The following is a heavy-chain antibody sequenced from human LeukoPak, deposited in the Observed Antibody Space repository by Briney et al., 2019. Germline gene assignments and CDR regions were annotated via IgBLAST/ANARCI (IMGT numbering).Heavy chain of an antibody. D-gene: IGHD6-19*01. CDR3: ARDGGQGSGWSTIDY. CDR2: IFYNGET. J-gene: IGHJ4*02. V-gene: IGHV4-61*01. Sequence: SETLSLTCTVSGGSVSSGSYFWSWIRQPPGKGLEWIGYIFYNGETNYNPSLKSRLTLSVDAPKNQFSLKLSSVTAADTAVYYCARDGGQGSGWSTIDYWGQGTLVTVSS. CDR1: GGSVSSGSYF.